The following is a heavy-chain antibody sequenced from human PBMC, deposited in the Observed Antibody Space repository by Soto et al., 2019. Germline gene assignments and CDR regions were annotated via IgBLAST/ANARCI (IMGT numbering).Heavy chain of an antibody. CDR2: IYYSGTT. D-gene: IGHD3-3*01. Sequence: SETLSLTCTVSGGSISSGPYYWTWIRQHPGKGLEWIGYIYYSGTTYYNPSLKSRLTMSIHTSERQFYLKLSSLTAADTAVYYCARVGGGGVAQYYFDSWGQGTLVTVSS. V-gene: IGHV4-31*03. CDR3: ARVGGGGVAQYYFDS. CDR1: GGSISSGPYY. J-gene: IGHJ4*02.